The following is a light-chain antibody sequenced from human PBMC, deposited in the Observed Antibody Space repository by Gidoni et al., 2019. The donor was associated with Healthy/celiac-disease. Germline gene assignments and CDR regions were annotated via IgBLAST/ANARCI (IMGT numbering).Light chain of an antibody. CDR2: DNN. Sequence: QSVWPPPSSVPAAHGTKVTISCSESSSNIWNDYVSWYQQRPGTAPKLLIYDNNKRPSGIPDRFSGSKSGTSATLVITGLQTGDEADYYCGTWDSSLRGVFGGGTKLTVL. V-gene: IGLV1-51*01. CDR1: SSNIWNDY. CDR3: GTWDSSLRGV. J-gene: IGLJ3*02.